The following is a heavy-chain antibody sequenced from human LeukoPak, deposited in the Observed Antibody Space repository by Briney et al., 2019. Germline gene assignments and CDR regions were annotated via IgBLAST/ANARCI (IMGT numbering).Heavy chain of an antibody. Sequence: SVKVSCKASRGTFRRYAISWVRQAPGQGLECMGGIIPIFGTANYAQKFQGRVTITADESTSTAYMELSSLRSEDTAVYYCARVGYGYFDWLPQDYWGQGTLVTVSS. CDR3: ARVGYGYFDWLPQDY. V-gene: IGHV1-69*01. D-gene: IGHD3-9*01. J-gene: IGHJ4*02. CDR2: IIPIFGTA. CDR1: RGTFRRYA.